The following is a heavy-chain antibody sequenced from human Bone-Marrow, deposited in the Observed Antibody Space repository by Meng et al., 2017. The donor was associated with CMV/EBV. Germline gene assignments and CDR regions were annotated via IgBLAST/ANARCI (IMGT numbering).Heavy chain of an antibody. D-gene: IGHD6-19*01. CDR1: GYAFTSYD. CDR2: MNPNSGNT. Sequence: QVQLVQSGATVKKPWASVNVSCKASGYAFTSYDINSVRQAAGQGLEWMGWMNPNSGNTDYAQKFQGRVTMTRNISKSTAYMDLSSLRSEDTAVYYCATGVADFEYCCQGTLVTVSS. J-gene: IGHJ4*02. CDR3: ATGVADFEY. V-gene: IGHV1-8*01.